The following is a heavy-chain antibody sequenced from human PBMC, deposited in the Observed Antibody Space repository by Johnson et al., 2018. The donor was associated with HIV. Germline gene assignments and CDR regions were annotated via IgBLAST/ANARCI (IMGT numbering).Heavy chain of an antibody. D-gene: IGHD4-23*01. V-gene: IGHV3-74*01. CDR2: INSDGSST. CDR3: ARDDYGGLDAFDI. CDR1: GFTLSSYW. Sequence: VQLVESGGGLVQPGGSLRLSCAASGFTLSSYWMPWVRHAPGKGLVWVSRINSDGSSTSYADSVKRQFTISRDNAKNTLYLQMNRLRAEDTAVYYCARDDYGGLDAFDIWGQGTMVTVSS. J-gene: IGHJ3*02.